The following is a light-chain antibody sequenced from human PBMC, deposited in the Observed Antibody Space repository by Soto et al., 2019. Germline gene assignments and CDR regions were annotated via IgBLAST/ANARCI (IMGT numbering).Light chain of an antibody. CDR1: SSDVGGYNY. V-gene: IGLV2-11*01. Sequence: QSALTQPRSVSGSPGQSVTLSCTGTSSDVGGYNYVSWYQQHPGKAPKLMIYDVSKRPSGVPDRFSGSKSGNTASLTISGLQAEDEADYYFCSYAGSYTFVVFGGGPQLSVL. J-gene: IGLJ2*01. CDR3: CSYAGSYTFVV. CDR2: DVS.